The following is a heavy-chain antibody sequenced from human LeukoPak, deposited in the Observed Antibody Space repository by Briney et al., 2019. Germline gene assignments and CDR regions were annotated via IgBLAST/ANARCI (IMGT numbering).Heavy chain of an antibody. J-gene: IGHJ3*02. V-gene: IGHV3-9*01. CDR3: AKDMEWELHDAFDI. CDR2: ISWNSGSI. D-gene: IGHD1-26*01. Sequence: PGGSLRLSCAASGFTFDDYAMHWVRQAPGKGLEWVSGISWNSGSIGYADSVKGRFTISRDNAKNSLYLQMNSLRAEDTALYYCAKDMEWELHDAFDIWGQGTMVTVSS. CDR1: GFTFDDYA.